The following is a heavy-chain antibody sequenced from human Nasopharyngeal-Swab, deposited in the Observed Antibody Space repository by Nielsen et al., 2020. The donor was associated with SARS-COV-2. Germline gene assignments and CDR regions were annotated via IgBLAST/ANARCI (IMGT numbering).Heavy chain of an antibody. J-gene: IGHJ5*02. CDR2: IYPGNSDT. V-gene: IGHV5-51*01. Sequence: GESLKISCTGFGSSFASYWIGWVRQMPGKGLEWMGSIYPGNSDTRYSPAFHGRVTISADKSINTAYLQWTSLRASDTAVYYCARRAARDGYNYEVDPWGQGTLVTVSS. CDR1: GSSFASYW. CDR3: ARRAARDGYNYEVDP. D-gene: IGHD5-24*01.